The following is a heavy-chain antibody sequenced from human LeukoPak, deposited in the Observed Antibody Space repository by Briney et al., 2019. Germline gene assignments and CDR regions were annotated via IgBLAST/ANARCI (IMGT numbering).Heavy chain of an antibody. Sequence: LSETLSLTCAVYGGSFSGYYWSWIRQPPGKGLEWIGEINHSGSTNYNPSLKSRVTISVDTSKNQFSLKLSSVTAADTAVYYCATDLPAGYSSSWYYYSMDVWGQGTTVTVSS. D-gene: IGHD6-13*01. CDR3: ATDLPAGYSSSWYYYSMDV. CDR1: GGSFSGYY. CDR2: INHSGST. V-gene: IGHV4-34*01. J-gene: IGHJ6*02.